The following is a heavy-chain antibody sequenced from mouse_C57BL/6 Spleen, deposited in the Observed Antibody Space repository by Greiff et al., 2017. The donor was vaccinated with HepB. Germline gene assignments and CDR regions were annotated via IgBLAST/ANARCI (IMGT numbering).Heavy chain of an antibody. Sequence: QVQLQQSGPELVKPGASVKISCKASGYAFSSSWMNWVKQRPGKGLEWIGRIYPGDGDTNYNGKFKGKATLTADKSSSTAYMQLSSLTSEDSAVYFCAPYGRDYAMDYWGQGTSVTVSS. J-gene: IGHJ4*01. V-gene: IGHV1-82*01. CDR1: GYAFSSSW. CDR3: APYGRDYAMDY. D-gene: IGHD1-1*01. CDR2: IYPGDGDT.